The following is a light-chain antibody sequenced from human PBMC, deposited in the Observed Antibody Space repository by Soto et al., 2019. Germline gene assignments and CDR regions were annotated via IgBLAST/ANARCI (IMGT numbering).Light chain of an antibody. CDR3: QQFNRSPFS. V-gene: IGKV1-9*01. CDR2: TVS. CDR1: QDIRSS. J-gene: IGKJ4*01. Sequence: DIQLTQSPSFLSASVGDRLTITCRASQDIRSSLAWYQQKPGKAPNLLIYTVSTLQSGVPSRFSGSRSGTEFTLTISSLQPEDFATYYCQQFNRSPFSFGGGTKAEI.